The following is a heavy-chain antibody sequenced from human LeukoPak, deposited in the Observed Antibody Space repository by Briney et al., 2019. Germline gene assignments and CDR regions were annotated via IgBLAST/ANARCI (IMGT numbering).Heavy chain of an antibody. J-gene: IGHJ5*02. V-gene: IGHV1-69*13. CDR3: AREEDIAARQANWFDP. CDR2: IIPIFGTA. Sequence: ASVKVSCKASAGTFSIYAISWVRQAPAQGLEWMGGIIPIFGTANYAQKFQGRVTITADESTSTAYMELSSLRSEDTAVYYCAREEDIAARQANWFDPWGQGTLVTVSS. CDR1: AGTFSIYA. D-gene: IGHD6-6*01.